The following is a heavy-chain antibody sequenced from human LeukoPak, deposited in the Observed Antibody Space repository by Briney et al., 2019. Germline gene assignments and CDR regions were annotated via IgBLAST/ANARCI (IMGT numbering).Heavy chain of an antibody. D-gene: IGHD5-12*01. CDR1: GGSISNYY. J-gene: IGHJ4*02. V-gene: IGHV4-59*01. CDR2: TYYSGTI. Sequence: SETLSLTCTVSGGSISNYYWSWIRQPPGKGLEWIGYTYYSGTINYNPSLKSRVTISIDTSKNQFSLKLSSVTAADTAVYYCARSGGYSGYSSVWSQGTLVTVSS. CDR3: ARSGGYSGYSSV.